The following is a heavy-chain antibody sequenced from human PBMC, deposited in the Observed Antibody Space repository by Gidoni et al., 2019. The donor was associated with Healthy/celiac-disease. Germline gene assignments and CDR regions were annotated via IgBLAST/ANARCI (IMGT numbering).Heavy chain of an antibody. CDR2: IKHSGST. J-gene: IGHJ4*02. CDR3: ARGGGTEEAYCGGDCYSGFDY. Sequence: QVQLQQWGAGLLKPSEPLSLPCPVYGWSFSGSYCSWIRQPPGKGLEWIGEIKHSGSTNYNPSLKSRVTISVDTSKNQFSLKLSSVTAADTAVYYCARGGGTEEAYCGGDCYSGFDYWGQGTLVTVSS. D-gene: IGHD2-21*02. CDR1: GWSFSGSY. V-gene: IGHV4-34*01.